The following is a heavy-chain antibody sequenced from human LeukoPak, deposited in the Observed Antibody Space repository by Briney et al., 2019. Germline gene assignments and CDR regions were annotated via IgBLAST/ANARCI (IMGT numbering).Heavy chain of an antibody. CDR2: ISGSGGST. CDR3: AKESYISDWSGYFLVGWFDP. CDR1: GGSFSGYY. Sequence: ETLSLTCAVYGGSFSGYYWSWVRQAPGKGLEWVSAISGSGGSTYYADSVKGRFTISRDNSKNTLYLQMNSLRAEDTAVYYCAKESYISDWSGYFLVGWFDPWGQGTLVTVSS. J-gene: IGHJ5*02. D-gene: IGHD3-3*01. V-gene: IGHV3-23*01.